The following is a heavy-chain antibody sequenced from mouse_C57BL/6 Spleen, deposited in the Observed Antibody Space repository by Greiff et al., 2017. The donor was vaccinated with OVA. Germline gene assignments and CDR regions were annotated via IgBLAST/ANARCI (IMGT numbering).Heavy chain of an antibody. CDR2: IRSKSNNYAT. V-gene: IGHV10-1*01. Sequence: EVKLMESGGGLVQPKGSLKLSCAASGFSFNTYAMNWVRQAPGKGLEWVARIRSKSNNYATYYADSVKDRFTISRDDSESMLYLQMNNLKTEDTAMYYCVRQGDYDGYFYAMDYWGQGTSVTVSS. CDR3: VRQGDYDGYFYAMDY. D-gene: IGHD2-3*01. J-gene: IGHJ4*01. CDR1: GFSFNTYA.